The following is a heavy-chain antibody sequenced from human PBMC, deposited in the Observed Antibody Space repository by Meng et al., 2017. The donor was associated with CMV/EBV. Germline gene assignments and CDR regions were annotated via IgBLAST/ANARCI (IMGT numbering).Heavy chain of an antibody. V-gene: IGHV4-39*07. Sequence: RQRPESGPGSVQPSETPSLTCTVSGGSIRSSSYYWGWIRQPPGKGLEWIGSIYYSGSTYYNPSLKSRVTMSVDTSKNQFSLKLSSVTAADTAVYYCARDRDIVVVPGDPWFDPWGQGTLVTVSS. D-gene: IGHD2-2*01. CDR2: IYYSGST. CDR1: GGSIRSSSYY. CDR3: ARDRDIVVVPGDPWFDP. J-gene: IGHJ5*02.